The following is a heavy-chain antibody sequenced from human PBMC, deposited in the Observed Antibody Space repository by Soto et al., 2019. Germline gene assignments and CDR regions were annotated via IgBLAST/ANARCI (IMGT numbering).Heavy chain of an antibody. CDR2: IKQDGSEK. CDR1: GFTFSSYW. CDR3: AREVVPAATAVNYYYYMDV. D-gene: IGHD2-2*01. V-gene: IGHV3-7*01. J-gene: IGHJ6*03. Sequence: GGSLRLSCAASGFTFSSYWMSWVRQAPGKGLEWVANIKQDGSEKYYVDSVKGRFTISRDNAKNSLYLQMNSLGAEDTAVYYCAREVVPAATAVNYYYYMDVWGKGTTVTVSS.